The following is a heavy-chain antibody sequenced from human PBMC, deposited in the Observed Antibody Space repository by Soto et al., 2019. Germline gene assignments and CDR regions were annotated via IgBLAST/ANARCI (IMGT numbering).Heavy chain of an antibody. J-gene: IGHJ4*02. CDR1: GFTFSSYA. CDR3: VKDLSSPRYCSGGSCHYFDY. V-gene: IGHV3-64D*06. D-gene: IGHD2-15*01. Sequence: GGSLRLSCSASGFTFSSYAMHWVRQAPGKGLEYVSAISSNWGSTYYAESVKGRFSISRDNSKNTMYIQMSSLRAEDTDVYYCVKDLSSPRYCSGGSCHYFDYWGQGTLVTVYS. CDR2: ISSNWGST.